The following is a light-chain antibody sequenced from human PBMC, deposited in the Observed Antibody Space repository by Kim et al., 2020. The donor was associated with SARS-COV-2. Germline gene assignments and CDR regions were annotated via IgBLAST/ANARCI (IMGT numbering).Light chain of an antibody. CDR1: SSNVGSYNL. CDR2: EVS. J-gene: IGLJ2*01. V-gene: IGLV2-23*02. Sequence: PGQSITISCTGTSSNVGSYNLVSWYQQHPGTAPKLMIYEVSKRPSGVSNRFSGSKSGNTASLTISGLQAEDEADYYCCSYAGSVVFGGGTQLTVL. CDR3: CSYAGSVV.